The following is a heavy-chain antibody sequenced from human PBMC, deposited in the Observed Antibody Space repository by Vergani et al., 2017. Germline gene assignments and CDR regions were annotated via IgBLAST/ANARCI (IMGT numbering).Heavy chain of an antibody. Sequence: EVQLVQSGAEVKKPGESLRISCKGSGYSFTSYWISWVRQMPGKGLEWMGRIDPSDSYTNYSPSFQGHVTISADKSISTAYLRWSSLKASDTAMYYCARPYCSGGSCYGAWWFDPWGQGTLVTVSS. D-gene: IGHD2-15*01. CDR3: ARPYCSGGSCYGAWWFDP. V-gene: IGHV5-10-1*03. J-gene: IGHJ5*02. CDR2: IDPSDSYT. CDR1: GYSFTSYW.